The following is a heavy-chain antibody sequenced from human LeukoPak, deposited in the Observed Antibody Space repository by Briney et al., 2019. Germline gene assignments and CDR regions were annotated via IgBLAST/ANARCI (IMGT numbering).Heavy chain of an antibody. Sequence: SETLSLTCAVSGGSISSSNWWSWVRQPPGKGLEWIGEIYHSGSTNYNPSLKSRVTISVDKSKNKFSLKLSAVTAADTAVYYCARDLSAGTGGYWGQGTLVTVSS. CDR1: GGSISSSNW. J-gene: IGHJ4*02. D-gene: IGHD3-10*01. CDR3: ARDLSAGTGGY. V-gene: IGHV4-4*02. CDR2: IYHSGST.